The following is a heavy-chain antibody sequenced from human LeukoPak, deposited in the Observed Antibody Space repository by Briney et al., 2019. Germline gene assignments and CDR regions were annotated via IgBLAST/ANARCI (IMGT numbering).Heavy chain of an antibody. D-gene: IGHD2-15*01. CDR2: INPSGGTT. CDR1: GYTFTSYY. Sequence: ASVKVSCKASGYTFTSYYIHWVRQAPGQGLEWMGIINPSGGTTSYAQKFQGRVIMTRDMSTNTVYMELSSLRSEDTAVYYCARVHCGDVSCYDGWFDPWGQGTLVTVSS. J-gene: IGHJ5*02. CDR3: ARVHCGDVSCYDGWFDP. V-gene: IGHV1-46*01.